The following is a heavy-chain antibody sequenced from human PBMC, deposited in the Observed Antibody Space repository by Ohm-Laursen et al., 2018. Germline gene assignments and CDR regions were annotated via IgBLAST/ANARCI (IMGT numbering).Heavy chain of an antibody. D-gene: IGHD2/OR15-2a*01. CDR2: IYYSGST. CDR3: ALSMDDYYYYGMDV. CDR1: GGSISSGGYY. V-gene: IGHV4-31*03. J-gene: IGHJ6*02. Sequence: SETLSLTCTVSGGSISSGGYYWSWIRQHPGKGLEWIGYIYYSGSTYYNQSLKSRVTISVDTSKNQFSLKLSSVTAADTAVYYCALSMDDYYYYGMDVWGQGTTVTVSS.